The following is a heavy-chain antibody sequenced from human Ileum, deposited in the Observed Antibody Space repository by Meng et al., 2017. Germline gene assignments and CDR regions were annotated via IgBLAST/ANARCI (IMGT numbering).Heavy chain of an antibody. J-gene: IGHJ6*02. V-gene: IGHV6-1*01. D-gene: IGHD2-2*01. Sequence: SQTLSRTCPISGDSVSSNSSVWNWIRQSPSRGLEWLGGTFYRSKWYNDYAVSVKSRITINPDTSKNQFSLQLNSVTPEDTAVYYCARASSAMDVWGQGTTVTVSS. CDR3: ARASSAMDV. CDR1: GDSVSSNSSV. CDR2: TFYRSKWYN.